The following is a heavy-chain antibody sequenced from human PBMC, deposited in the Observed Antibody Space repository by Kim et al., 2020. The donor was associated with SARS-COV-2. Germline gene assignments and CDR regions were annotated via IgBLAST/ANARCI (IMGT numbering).Heavy chain of an antibody. V-gene: IGHV3-21*01. CDR1: GFTFSSYS. D-gene: IGHD3-9*01. Sequence: GGSLRLSCAASGFTFSSYSMNWVRQAPGKGLEWVSSISSSSSYIYYADSVKGRFTISRDNAKNSLYLQMNSLRAEDTAVYYCATLSYYDILTGYQINDYCGQGTLVTVSS. CDR2: ISSSSSYI. CDR3: ATLSYYDILTGYQINDY. J-gene: IGHJ4*02.